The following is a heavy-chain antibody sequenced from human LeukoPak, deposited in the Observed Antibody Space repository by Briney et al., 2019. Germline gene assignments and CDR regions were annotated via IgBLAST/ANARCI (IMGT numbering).Heavy chain of an antibody. CDR1: GFTFSSYS. J-gene: IGHJ3*02. Sequence: GGSLRLSCAASGFTFSSYSMNWVRQAPGKGLEWISHISSSSRTIYYADSVKGRFTISRDNAKNSLYLQMNSLRDEDTAVYYCARRNSSGWYWDIWGQGTMVTVSS. CDR3: ARRNSSGWYWDI. V-gene: IGHV3-48*02. D-gene: IGHD6-19*01. CDR2: ISSSSRTI.